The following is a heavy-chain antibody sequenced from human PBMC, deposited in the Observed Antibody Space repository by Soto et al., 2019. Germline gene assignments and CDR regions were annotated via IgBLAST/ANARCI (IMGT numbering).Heavy chain of an antibody. CDR1: GGSVSSDAYY. V-gene: IGHV4-61*08. J-gene: IGHJ4*02. D-gene: IGHD6-19*01. CDR3: AQGFSSGWYVDS. Sequence: QVQLQESGPGLVKPSVTLSLTCSVSGGSVSSDAYYWSWIRQPPGKTLEWIGFILSGGGTSTNPSLRRRRSISVDTSRKQFSLRLTSVSASDTGVYFCAQGFSSGWYVDSWGRGTLVPVSS. CDR2: ILSGGGT.